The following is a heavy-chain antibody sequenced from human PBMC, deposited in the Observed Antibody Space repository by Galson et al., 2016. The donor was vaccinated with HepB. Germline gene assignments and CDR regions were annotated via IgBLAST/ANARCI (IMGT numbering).Heavy chain of an antibody. CDR1: GFTFSSYA. CDR2: ISGSGGST. V-gene: IGHV3-23*01. Sequence: SLRLSCAASGFTFSSYAMGWVRQAPGKGLEWVSSISGSGGSTYYADSVKGRFSISRDNAKNSLYLQMNSLRDEDTAVYYCARDPLGYSYALVRYFDYWGQGTLVTVSS. J-gene: IGHJ4*02. D-gene: IGHD5-18*01. CDR3: ARDPLGYSYALVRYFDY.